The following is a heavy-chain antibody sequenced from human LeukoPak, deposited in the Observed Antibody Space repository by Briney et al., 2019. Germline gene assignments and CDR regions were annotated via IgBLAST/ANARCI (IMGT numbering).Heavy chain of an antibody. D-gene: IGHD2-2*01. CDR1: GLTFSSYW. Sequence: GGSLRLSCAASGLTFSSYWMSWVRQAPGKGLEWVANIKQDGSEKYYVDSVKGRFTISRDNAKNSLYLQMNSLRAEVTAVYYCARDGEAIVVVPAAKYYYYYYMDVWGKGTTVTVSS. CDR2: IKQDGSEK. V-gene: IGHV3-7*01. J-gene: IGHJ6*03. CDR3: ARDGEAIVVVPAAKYYYYYYMDV.